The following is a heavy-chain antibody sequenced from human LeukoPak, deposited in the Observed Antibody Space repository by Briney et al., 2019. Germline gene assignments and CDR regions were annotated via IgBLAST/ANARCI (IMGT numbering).Heavy chain of an antibody. CDR3: ARRIVVVPAAMADYYYGMDV. V-gene: IGHV4-34*01. D-gene: IGHD2-2*01. CDR1: GGSFSGYY. J-gene: IGHJ6*02. CDR2: INHSGST. Sequence: SETLSLTCAVYGGSFSGYYWSWIRQPPGKGLEWIGEINHSGSTNYNSSLKSRVTISVDTSKNQFSLKLSSVTAADTAVYYCARRIVVVPAAMADYYYGMDVWGQGTTVTVSS.